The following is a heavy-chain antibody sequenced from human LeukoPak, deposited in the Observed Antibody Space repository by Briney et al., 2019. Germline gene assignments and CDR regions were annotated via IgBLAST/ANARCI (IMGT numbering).Heavy chain of an antibody. CDR1: GYSFTSYW. CDR3: ARFALTSSLDY. J-gene: IGHJ4*02. V-gene: IGHV5-51*01. CDR2: IYPGNSDA. D-gene: IGHD6-13*01. Sequence: GESLKISCKGSGYSFTSYWIGWVRQMPGKGLEWLGLIYPGNSDARYSPFFQGQVTFSVDTSISTAYLHWGGLKASDTAMYYCARFALTSSLDYWGQGTLVTVSS.